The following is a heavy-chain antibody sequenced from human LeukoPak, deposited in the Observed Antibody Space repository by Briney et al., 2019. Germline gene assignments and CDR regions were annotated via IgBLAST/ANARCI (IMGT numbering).Heavy chain of an antibody. J-gene: IGHJ5*02. CDR3: ARGFTIADFWSGWVGFDL. V-gene: IGHV1-46*01. Sequence: ASVKVSCKASGYTFTNYYMHWVRQAPGQGLEWMGIINSNSGHTTYAQKFQGRVTMTRDTSTTTVDMELSSLRSEDTAVYFCARGFTIADFWSGWVGFDLWGQGSLVTVSS. CDR1: GYTFTNYY. D-gene: IGHD3-3*01. CDR2: INSNSGHT.